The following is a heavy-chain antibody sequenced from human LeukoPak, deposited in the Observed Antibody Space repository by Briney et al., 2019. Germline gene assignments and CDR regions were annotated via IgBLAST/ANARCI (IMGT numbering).Heavy chain of an antibody. Sequence: SETLSLTCTVSGGSISSYYWSWIRQPPGKGLEWIGYIYYSGSTNYNPSLKSRVTISVDTSKTQFSLTLSSVTAADTAVYYCARVGTMVRGVPAFDYWGQGTLVTVSS. CDR2: IYYSGST. D-gene: IGHD3-10*01. V-gene: IGHV4-59*01. J-gene: IGHJ4*02. CDR1: GGSISSYY. CDR3: ARVGTMVRGVPAFDY.